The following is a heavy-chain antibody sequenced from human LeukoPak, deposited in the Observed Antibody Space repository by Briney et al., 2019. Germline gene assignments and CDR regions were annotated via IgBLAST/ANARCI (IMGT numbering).Heavy chain of an antibody. V-gene: IGHV3-53*01. D-gene: IGHD3-10*01. CDR2: IYSGGST. CDR3: ARESSTMVRGPYFDY. CDR1: GFTVSSNY. J-gene: IGHJ4*02. Sequence: SGGSLRLSCAASGFTVSSNYMSWVRQAPGKGLEWVSVIYSGGSTYYADSVKGRFTISRDNSKNTLYLQMNSLRAEDTAVYYCARESSTMVRGPYFDYWGQGTLVTVSS.